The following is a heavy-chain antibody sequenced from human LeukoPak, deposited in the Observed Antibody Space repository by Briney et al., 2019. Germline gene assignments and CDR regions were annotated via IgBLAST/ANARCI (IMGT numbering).Heavy chain of an antibody. J-gene: IGHJ4*02. D-gene: IGHD2-2*01. CDR1: GFAFSSYA. CDR2: ISGSGGGT. CDR3: AQDVRCSSTSCLFDF. V-gene: IGHV3-23*01. Sequence: PGGSLRLSCAASGFAFSSYAMSWVRQAPGKGLEWVSAISGSGGGTYYADSVKGRFTISRDNSKNTLYLQMNSLRAEDTAVYYCAQDVRCSSTSCLFDFWGQGTVVTVSS.